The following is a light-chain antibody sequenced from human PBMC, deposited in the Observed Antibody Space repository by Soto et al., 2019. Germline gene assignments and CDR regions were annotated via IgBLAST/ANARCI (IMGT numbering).Light chain of an antibody. CDR3: QQYYTTPYT. Sequence: DIVMTQSPDSLAVSLGERATINCKSSQSVLPTSTHINCLAWYQQKPGQPPKLLFYRASTRDSGVPDRFSGSGSGTDFTLTVSSLQAEDVAVYYCQQYYTTPYTFGQGTKLEMK. CDR2: RAS. CDR1: QSVLPTSTHINC. V-gene: IGKV4-1*01. J-gene: IGKJ2*01.